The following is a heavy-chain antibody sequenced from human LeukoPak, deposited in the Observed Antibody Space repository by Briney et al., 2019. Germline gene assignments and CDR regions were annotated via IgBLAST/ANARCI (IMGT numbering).Heavy chain of an antibody. Sequence: SGPTLVNPTQTLTLTCTFSGFSLTTSGVGVGWIRQPPGKALEWLVVIYWDDDKRYSPSLKSRLTITKDTSKNQVVLTMTNMDPVDTATYYCAHIGSHYYGSGTNYFPDYWGQGTLVTVSS. J-gene: IGHJ4*02. CDR1: GFSLTTSGVG. CDR2: IYWDDDK. CDR3: AHIGSHYYGSGTNYFPDY. V-gene: IGHV2-5*02. D-gene: IGHD3-10*01.